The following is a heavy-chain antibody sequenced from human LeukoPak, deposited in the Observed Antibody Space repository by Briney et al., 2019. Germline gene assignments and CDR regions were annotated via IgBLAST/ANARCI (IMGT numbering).Heavy chain of an antibody. Sequence: GGSLRLSCSASGFTFSSDAMSWVRQAPGKGLEWVSAISGSGAGTHCADSVKGRFTISRDTSKNTLYLQMNGLRAEDTAVYYCVTSSAYYWGQGTLVTVSS. CDR3: VTSSAYY. V-gene: IGHV3-23*01. J-gene: IGHJ4*02. CDR2: ISGSGAGT. D-gene: IGHD2-2*01. CDR1: GFTFSSDA.